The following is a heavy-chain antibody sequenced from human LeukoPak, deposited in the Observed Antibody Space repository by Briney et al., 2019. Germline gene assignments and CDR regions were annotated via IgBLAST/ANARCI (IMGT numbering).Heavy chain of an antibody. Sequence: GGSLRLSCAASGFTVSSNYMSWVRQAPGKGLEWVSVIYSGGSTYYADSVRGRFTISRDNSKNTLYLQMNSLRAEDTAVYYCARDPRVSIAAAGRDDAFDIWAKGQWSPSLQ. CDR2: IYSGGST. J-gene: IGHJ3*02. CDR3: ARDPRVSIAAAGRDDAFDI. V-gene: IGHV3-66*01. CDR1: GFTVSSNY. D-gene: IGHD6-13*01.